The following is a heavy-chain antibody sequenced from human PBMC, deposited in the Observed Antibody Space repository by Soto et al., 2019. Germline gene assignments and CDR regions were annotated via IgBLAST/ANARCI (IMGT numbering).Heavy chain of an antibody. V-gene: IGHV3-11*01. J-gene: IGHJ6*02. CDR1: GFTFSDYY. D-gene: IGHD6-13*01. CDR2: ISSSGSTI. Sequence: QVQLVESGGGLVKPGGSLRLSCAASGFTFSDYYMSWIRQAPGKGLEWVSYISSSGSTIYYADSVKGRFTISRDNAKNSRYLQMNSLRAEDTAVYYCASRISRTYYYYYGMDVWGQGTTVTVSS. CDR3: ASRISRTYYYYYGMDV.